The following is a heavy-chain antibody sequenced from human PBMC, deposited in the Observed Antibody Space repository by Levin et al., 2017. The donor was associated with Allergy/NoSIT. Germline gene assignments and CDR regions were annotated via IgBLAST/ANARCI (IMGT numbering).Heavy chain of an antibody. D-gene: IGHD2-2*01. CDR2: INSDGTST. CDR1: GFTFSSYW. CDR3: AGEATSAFDM. J-gene: IGHJ3*02. V-gene: IGHV3-74*01. Sequence: AASVKVSCAASGFTFSSYWMHWVRQAPGKGLVWVSRINSDGTSTVYADSVKGRVTISRDNAKNTLYLQMNSLRVEDTAVYYCAGEATSAFDMWGQGTLVTVSS.